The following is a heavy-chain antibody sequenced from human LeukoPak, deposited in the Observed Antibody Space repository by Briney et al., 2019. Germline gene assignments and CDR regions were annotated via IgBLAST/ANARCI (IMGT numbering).Heavy chain of an antibody. V-gene: IGHV5-51*01. CDR3: ARLPGVVVISDRYFDY. CDR2: IYPGDSDT. J-gene: IGHJ4*02. D-gene: IGHD3-22*01. CDR1: GYSFTSYW. Sequence: GESLKISCKGSGYSFTSYWICWVRQMPGKGLEWMGIIYPGDSDTRYSPSFQGQVTISAGKSISTAYPQWSSLKASDTAMYYCARLPGVVVISDRYFDYWGQGTLVTVSS.